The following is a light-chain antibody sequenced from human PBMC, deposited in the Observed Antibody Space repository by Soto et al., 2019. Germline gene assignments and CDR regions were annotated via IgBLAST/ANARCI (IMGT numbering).Light chain of an antibody. V-gene: IGKV1-39*01. J-gene: IGKJ5*01. Sequence: DIQLTQSPCFLSASVGDRVTITRRASQGISSYLNWYQQKPGKAPKLLIYGVSSLHIGFPSRFTGSGSGIDFTLTITSLQPEDFAIYYCQQNYNCPVTFGQGTQLEN. CDR2: GVS. CDR3: QQNYNCPVT. CDR1: QGISSY.